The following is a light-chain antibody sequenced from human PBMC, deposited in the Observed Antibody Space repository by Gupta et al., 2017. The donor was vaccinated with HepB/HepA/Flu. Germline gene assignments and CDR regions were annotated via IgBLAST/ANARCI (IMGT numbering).Light chain of an antibody. Sequence: DVVMTQSPLSLSVTLGQPASIPCRSSQSLLYSDGNTYLTWFQQRPGQSPRRLIYKVSSRDSGVPDRFSGSGSGTDFTLKISTVEAEDVGVYYCKQCKHWPRTFGQGTKVEIK. CDR3: KQCKHWPRT. CDR1: QSLLYSDGNTY. CDR2: KVS. V-gene: IGKV2-30*01. J-gene: IGKJ1*01.